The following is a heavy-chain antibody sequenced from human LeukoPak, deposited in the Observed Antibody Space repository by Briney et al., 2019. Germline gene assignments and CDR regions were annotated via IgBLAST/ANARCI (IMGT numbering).Heavy chain of an antibody. Sequence: GGSLRLSCAASGFTFSSYSMNWVRQAPGKGLEWVSSISSSSSYIYYADSEKGRFTISRDNAKNSLYLQMNSLRAEDTAVYYCARDSYSGRGLYYFDYWGQGTLVTVSS. CDR2: ISSSSSYI. CDR3: ARDSYSGRGLYYFDY. D-gene: IGHD1-26*01. J-gene: IGHJ4*02. V-gene: IGHV3-21*01. CDR1: GFTFSSYS.